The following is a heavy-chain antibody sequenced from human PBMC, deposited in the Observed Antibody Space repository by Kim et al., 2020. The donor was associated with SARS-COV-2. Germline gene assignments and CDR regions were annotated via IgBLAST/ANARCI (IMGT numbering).Heavy chain of an antibody. CDR2: ISSSSSYI. CDR1: GFTFSSYS. CDR3: ARDDSGYFDL. Sequence: GGSLRLSCAASGFTFSSYSMNWVCQAPGKGLAWVSSISSSSSYISYADSVKGRFTISRDNAKNSLYLQMNSLRAEDTAVYYCARDDSGYFDLWGRGALITVS. V-gene: IGHV3-21*01. J-gene: IGHJ2*01. D-gene: IGHD3-22*01.